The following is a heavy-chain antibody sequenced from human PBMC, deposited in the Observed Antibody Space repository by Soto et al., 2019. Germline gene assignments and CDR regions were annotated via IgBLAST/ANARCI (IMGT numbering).Heavy chain of an antibody. J-gene: IGHJ4*02. V-gene: IGHV1-18*01. CDR2: FNTYNGNT. D-gene: IGHD4-4*01. CDR3: AGAQTPTGSDY. Sequence: QVQLVQSGAEVKKPGASVKVSCKASGYAFTSYGISWVRQAPGQGLEWMGWFNTYNGNTNYAQKFQGRVTMTTDTSTSTAHMERTSLMNAGTAGYDCAGAQTPTGSDYWGQGTLVTVSS. CDR1: GYAFTSYG.